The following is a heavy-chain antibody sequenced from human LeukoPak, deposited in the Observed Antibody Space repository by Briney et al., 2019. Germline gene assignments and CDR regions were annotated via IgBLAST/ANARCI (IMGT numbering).Heavy chain of an antibody. D-gene: IGHD6-13*01. CDR3: ARERAPYSSSWYTYGAFDI. CDR1: GFTFGSYG. CDR2: ISGSGDKS. Sequence: GGTLRLSCAASGFTFGSYGMNWVRQAPGKGLEWVSVISGSGDKSYYTDSVKGRFTVSRDNSKNTVYLQMNSLRAEDTAVYYCARERAPYSSSWYTYGAFDIWGQGTMVTVSS. J-gene: IGHJ3*02. V-gene: IGHV3-23*01.